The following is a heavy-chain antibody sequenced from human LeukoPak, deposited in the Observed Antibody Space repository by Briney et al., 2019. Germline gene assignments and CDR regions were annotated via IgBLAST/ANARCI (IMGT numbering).Heavy chain of an antibody. D-gene: IGHD4-17*01. CDR3: ARIYGDQELYFDY. J-gene: IGHJ4*02. V-gene: IGHV3-11*01. Sequence: GGSLRLSCAASGFTFSDYYMSWIRQAPGKGLEWVSYISSSGSTIYYADSVKGRFTISRGNAKNSLYLQMNSLRAEDTAVYYCARIYGDQELYFDYWGQGTLVTVSS. CDR1: GFTFSDYY. CDR2: ISSSGSTI.